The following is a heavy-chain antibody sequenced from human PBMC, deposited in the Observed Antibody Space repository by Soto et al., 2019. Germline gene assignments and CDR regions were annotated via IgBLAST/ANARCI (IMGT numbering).Heavy chain of an antibody. CDR1: GFTFSSYA. CDR2: ISGSGGST. CDR3: ASHGYGSGWWKFDP. Sequence: EVQLLESGGGLVQPGGSLRLSCAASGFTFSSYAMSWVRQAPGKGLEWVSAISGSGGSTYYADSVKGRFTISRDNSKNTRYFQMNSLRAEDTAVYYCASHGYGSGWWKFDPWGQGTLVTVSS. D-gene: IGHD6-19*01. J-gene: IGHJ5*02. V-gene: IGHV3-23*01.